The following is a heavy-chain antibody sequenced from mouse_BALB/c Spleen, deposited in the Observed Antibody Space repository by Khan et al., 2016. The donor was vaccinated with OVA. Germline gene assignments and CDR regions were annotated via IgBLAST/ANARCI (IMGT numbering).Heavy chain of an antibody. CDR2: TNPTNGRT. CDR1: GYTFTSYW. V-gene: IGHV1S81*02. J-gene: IGHJ2*01. CDR3: ARIKKIVATYFDD. Sequence: VQLQQSGAELVKAGASVKMSCKASGYTFTSYWMHWVKQRLGQGLEWFAETNPTNGRTYYNEKFKSKATLTVDKSSSTAYMLLSGPTFEDSAVYYCARIKKIVATYFDDWGQGTTLTGSS. D-gene: IGHD1-1*01.